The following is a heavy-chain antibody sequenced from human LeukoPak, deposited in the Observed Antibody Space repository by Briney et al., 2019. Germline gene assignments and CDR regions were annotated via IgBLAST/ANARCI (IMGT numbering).Heavy chain of an antibody. CDR1: GFTFSSYS. CDR2: ISSSSSYI. Sequence: GGSLRLSCAASGFTFSSYSMNWVRQAPGKGLEWVSSISSSSSYIYYADSVKGRFTISRDNAKNSLYLQMNSLRAEDTAVYHCAREWGQSAAVDYWGQGTLVTVSS. J-gene: IGHJ4*02. D-gene: IGHD7-27*01. CDR3: AREWGQSAAVDY. V-gene: IGHV3-21*01.